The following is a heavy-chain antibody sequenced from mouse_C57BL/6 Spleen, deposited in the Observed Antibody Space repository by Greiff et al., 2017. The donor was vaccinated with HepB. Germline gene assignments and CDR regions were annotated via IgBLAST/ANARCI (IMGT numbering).Heavy chain of an antibody. CDR1: GYTFTSDW. Sequence: VQRQQSGAELVKPGASVKLSCKASGYTFTSDWMHWVKQRPGQGREWIGMIHPNSGSTNYNEKFKSKATLTVDKSSSTAYMQLSSLTSEDSAVYYCARSIYYDYDRFAYWGQGTLVTVSA. D-gene: IGHD2-4*01. CDR3: ARSIYYDYDRFAY. CDR2: IHPNSGST. J-gene: IGHJ3*01. V-gene: IGHV1-64*01.